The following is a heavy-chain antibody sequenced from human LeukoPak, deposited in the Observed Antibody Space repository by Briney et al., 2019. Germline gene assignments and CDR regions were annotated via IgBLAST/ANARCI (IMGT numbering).Heavy chain of an antibody. CDR2: IYYSGST. CDR1: GGSISSYY. CDR3: ARHYYDSSGYYSPIDY. J-gene: IGHJ4*02. V-gene: IGHV4-59*01. D-gene: IGHD3-22*01. Sequence: SETLPLTCTVSGGSISSYYWSWIRQPPGKGLEWIGYIYYSGSTNYNPSLKSRVTISVDTSKNQFSLKLSSVTAADTAVYYCARHYYDSSGYYSPIDYWGQGTLVTVSS.